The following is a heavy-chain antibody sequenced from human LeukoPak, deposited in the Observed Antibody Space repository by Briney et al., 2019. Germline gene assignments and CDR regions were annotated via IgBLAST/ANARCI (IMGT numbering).Heavy chain of an antibody. CDR3: ARAGGYSSSWTFDY. V-gene: IGHV5-10-1*01. J-gene: IGHJ4*02. D-gene: IGHD6-13*01. CDR1: GYSFTSYW. CDR2: IDPSDSYT. Sequence: KPGESLKISCKGSGYSFTSYWISWVRQMPGKGLEWMGRIDPSDSYTNYSPSFQGHVTISADKSISTAYLQWSSLKASDTAMYYRARAGGYSSSWTFDYWGQGTLVTVSS.